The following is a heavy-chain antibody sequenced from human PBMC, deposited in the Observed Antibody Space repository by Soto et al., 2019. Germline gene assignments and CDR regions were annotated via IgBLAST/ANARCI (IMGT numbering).Heavy chain of an antibody. CDR2: IWYDGSNK. Sequence: QVQLVESGGGVVQPGRYLRLSCAASGFTFSSYGMHWVRQAPGKGLEWVAVIWYDGSNKYYADSVKGRFTISRDNSKKTLYLQMNSLRAEDTAVYYCARGGLWLSDDAFDIWGQGTMVTVSS. D-gene: IGHD3-22*01. J-gene: IGHJ3*02. CDR3: ARGGLWLSDDAFDI. CDR1: GFTFSSYG. V-gene: IGHV3-33*01.